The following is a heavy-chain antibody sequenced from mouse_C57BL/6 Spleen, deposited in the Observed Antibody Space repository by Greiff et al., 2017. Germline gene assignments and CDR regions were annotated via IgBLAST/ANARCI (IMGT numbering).Heavy chain of an antibody. CDR1: GFTFSDYG. CDR3: ARGVYDYDGIYYAMDY. V-gene: IGHV5-17*01. Sequence: EVHLVESGGGLVKPGGSLKLSCAASGFTFSDYGMHWVRQAPEKGLEWVAYISSGSSTIYYADTVKGRFTISRDNAKNTLFLQMTSLRSEDTAMYYCARGVYDYDGIYYAMDYWGQGTSVTVSS. D-gene: IGHD2-4*01. J-gene: IGHJ4*01. CDR2: ISSGSSTI.